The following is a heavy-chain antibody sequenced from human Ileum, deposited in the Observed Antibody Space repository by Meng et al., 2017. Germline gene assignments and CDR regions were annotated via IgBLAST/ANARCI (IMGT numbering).Heavy chain of an antibody. Sequence: QVQLGQSRSDMKKPGSSVTVSCKATGYNFDSYAMNWVRQSPEQGLEWMGWIKTNTGNATYAQGFTGRFVFSLDTSVSTAYLQIRSLKAEDTAVYYCARADSSGWYFLFYWGQGTLVTVSS. J-gene: IGHJ4*02. V-gene: IGHV7-4-1*01. CDR2: IKTNTGNA. CDR1: GYNFDSYA. D-gene: IGHD6-19*01. CDR3: ARADSSGWYFLFY.